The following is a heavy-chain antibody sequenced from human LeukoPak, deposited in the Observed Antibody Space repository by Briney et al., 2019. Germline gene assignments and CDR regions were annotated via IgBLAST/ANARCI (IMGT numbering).Heavy chain of an antibody. J-gene: IGHJ4*02. CDR3: ARDRARTFDY. CDR1: GFTFSTYS. V-gene: IGHV3-48*01. Sequence: PGGSLRLSCAASGFTFSTYSMHWVRQAPGKGLEWVSYISGSSSTIYYADSVKGRFTISRVNAKNSLYVQMNSLRAEDTAVYYCARDRARTFDYWGQGTLVTVSS. CDR2: ISGSSSTI. D-gene: IGHD6-6*01.